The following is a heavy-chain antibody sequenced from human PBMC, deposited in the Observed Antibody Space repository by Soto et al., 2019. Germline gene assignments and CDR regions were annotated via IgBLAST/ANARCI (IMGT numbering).Heavy chain of an antibody. J-gene: IGHJ6*02. CDR3: ARLRSGYYDSSGNYYYYGMDV. D-gene: IGHD3-22*01. V-gene: IGHV5-51*01. Sequence: GESLKISCKGSGYSFTNYWIGWVRQMPGKGLEWMGIIYPGDSDTRHSPSFQGQVTISADKSISTAYLQWSSLKASDTAMYYCARLRSGYYDSSGNYYYYGMDVWGQGTTVTVSS. CDR2: IYPGDSDT. CDR1: GYSFTNYW.